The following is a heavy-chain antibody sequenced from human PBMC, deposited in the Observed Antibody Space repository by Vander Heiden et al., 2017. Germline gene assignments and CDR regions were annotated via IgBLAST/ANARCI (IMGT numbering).Heavy chain of an antibody. J-gene: IGHJ6*02. Sequence: EVQLVESGGGLVQPGGSLKLSCAASGFTFSGSAMHWVRQASGKGLEWVGRIRSKANSYATAYAASVKGRFTISRDDSKNTAYLQMNSLKTEDTAVYYCTRLEFDFWSGYYRNYYYYGMDVWGQGTTVTVSS. D-gene: IGHD3-3*01. CDR1: GFTFSGSA. CDR2: IRSKANSYAT. V-gene: IGHV3-73*02. CDR3: TRLEFDFWSGYYRNYYYYGMDV.